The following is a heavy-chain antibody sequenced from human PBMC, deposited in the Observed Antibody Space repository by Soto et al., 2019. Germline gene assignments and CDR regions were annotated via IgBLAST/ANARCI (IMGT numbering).Heavy chain of an antibody. CDR2: IIPNFGTA. D-gene: IGHD6-19*01. CDR1: GGTFSSYA. CDR3: ARDHRRYSSGWVDAFDI. Sequence: SVKVSCKASGGTFSSYAISWVRQAPGQGLEWMGWIIPNFGTANYAQKLQGRVTMTTDTSTSTAYMELRSLRSDDTAVYYCARDHRRYSSGWVDAFDIWGQGTMVTVSS. J-gene: IGHJ3*02. V-gene: IGHV1-69*05.